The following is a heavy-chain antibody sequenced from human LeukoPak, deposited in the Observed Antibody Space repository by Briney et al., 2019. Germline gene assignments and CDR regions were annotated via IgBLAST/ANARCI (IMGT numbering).Heavy chain of an antibody. Sequence: GGSLRLSCTASGVTFGDYAMSWFRQAPGTGLEWVAVRSYDGNNKYYADSVKGRSTISRDISKNTLYLQMNSLRAEDTAVYYCARSLSSRFSGPRRPYYFDSWGQGTLVTVSS. CDR2: RSYDGNNK. J-gene: IGHJ4*02. CDR1: GVTFGDYA. CDR3: ARSLSSRFSGPRRPYYFDS. V-gene: IGHV3-30*04. D-gene: IGHD3-16*02.